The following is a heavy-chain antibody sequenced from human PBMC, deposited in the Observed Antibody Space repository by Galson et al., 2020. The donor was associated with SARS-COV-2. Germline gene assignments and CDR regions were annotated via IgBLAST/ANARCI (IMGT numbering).Heavy chain of an antibody. Sequence: SETLSLTCAVSGGSISSGGYSWSWIRQPPGKGLEWIGYVYDYGSAYYNPSLKTRLTISVDTSKNQFSLNLRSVTAADTAVYYCARKQPGKYDDAYGMEVWGQGTTVTVSS. CDR3: ARKQPGKYDDAYGMEV. V-gene: IGHV4-30-4*07. CDR2: VYDYGSA. J-gene: IGHJ6*02. D-gene: IGHD6-13*01. CDR1: GGSISSGGYS.